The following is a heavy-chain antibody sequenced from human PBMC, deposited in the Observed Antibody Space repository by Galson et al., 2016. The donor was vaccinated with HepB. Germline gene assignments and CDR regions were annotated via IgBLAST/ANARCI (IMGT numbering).Heavy chain of an antibody. V-gene: IGHV3-30*18. J-gene: IGHJ4*02. D-gene: IGHD2-21*01. Sequence: SLRLSCAASRLTFRDYGIHWVRQAPGEGLEWVAFMSYHGKNEYYADSVMGRFTLSRDSNENTLSLQMNSLRPADTAVYYCAQDVTAYCAGYCPTPLDNWGQGTLVIVS. CDR2: MSYHGKNE. CDR1: RLTFRDYG. CDR3: AQDVTAYCAGYCPTPLDN.